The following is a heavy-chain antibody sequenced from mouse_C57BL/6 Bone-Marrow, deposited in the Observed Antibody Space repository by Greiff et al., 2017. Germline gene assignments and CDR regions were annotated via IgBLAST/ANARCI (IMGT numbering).Heavy chain of an antibody. CDR3: ARNGYYSYYFDY. V-gene: IGHV1-81*01. CDR2: IYPRSGNT. J-gene: IGHJ2*01. CDR1: GYTFTRYG. Sequence: QVQLQQSGAELARPGASVKLSCKASGYTFTRYGISWVKQRTGQGLEWIGEIYPRSGNTYYNEKFKGKATLTADKSSSTAYMELRSLTSEDSAVYFCARNGYYSYYFDYWGQGTTLTVSS. D-gene: IGHD2-3*01.